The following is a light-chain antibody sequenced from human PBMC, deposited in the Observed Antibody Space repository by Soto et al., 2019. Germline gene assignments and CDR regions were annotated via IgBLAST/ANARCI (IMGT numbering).Light chain of an antibody. CDR2: KAS. V-gene: IGKV1-5*03. J-gene: IGKJ4*01. Sequence: DIQMTQSPSTLSASVGDRVTITCRARQNINRWLAWYQQRLGKAPNPLIHKASNLEAGVPSRFSGSASGTEFTLTISSLQPDDLAAYFCLQYNGYPLTFGGGTKVEIK. CDR1: QNINRW. CDR3: LQYNGYPLT.